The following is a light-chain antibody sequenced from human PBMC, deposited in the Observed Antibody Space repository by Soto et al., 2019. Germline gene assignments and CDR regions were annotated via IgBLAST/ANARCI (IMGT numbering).Light chain of an antibody. CDR2: WAS. J-gene: IGKJ1*01. CDR3: QQYYSTPPWT. V-gene: IGKV4-1*01. Sequence: DIVMTQSPDSLAVSLGERATINCKSSQSVLYSSNNKNYLAWYQQKPGQPPKLLIYWASTWESGVPDRFSGSGSETDFTLTISSLQAEDVAVYYCQQYYSTPPWTFGQGTKVEIK. CDR1: QSVLYSSNNKNY.